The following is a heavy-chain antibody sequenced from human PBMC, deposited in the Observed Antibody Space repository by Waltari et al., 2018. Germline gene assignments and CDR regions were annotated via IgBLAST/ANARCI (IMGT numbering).Heavy chain of an antibody. Sequence: QVQLQQWGAGLLKPSETLSLTCAVYGGSFSGYYWSWIRQPPGKGLEWIGEISHSVSTNYIPSRKSRFTKSVDTSKTQFSLKLSSVTAADTAVYYCARGGGDSSSSGVVPEDYWGQGTLVTVSS. CDR1: GGSFSGYY. CDR2: ISHSVST. D-gene: IGHD6-6*01. CDR3: ARGGGDSSSSGVVPEDY. V-gene: IGHV4-34*01. J-gene: IGHJ4*02.